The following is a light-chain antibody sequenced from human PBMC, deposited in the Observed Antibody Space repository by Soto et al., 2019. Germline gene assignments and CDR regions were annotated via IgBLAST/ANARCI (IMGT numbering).Light chain of an antibody. Sequence: QSVLTQPASVSGSPGQSITISCTGTSSDVGTYNFVSWYQLHPDKAPKLIIYEGTKRPSGVSNRFSGSKSGNTASLTISGLQAEDGGDYYCCSYAGSTTPWVFGGGTKVTVL. CDR3: CSYAGSTTPWV. J-gene: IGLJ3*02. CDR2: EGT. CDR1: SSDVGTYNF. V-gene: IGLV2-23*01.